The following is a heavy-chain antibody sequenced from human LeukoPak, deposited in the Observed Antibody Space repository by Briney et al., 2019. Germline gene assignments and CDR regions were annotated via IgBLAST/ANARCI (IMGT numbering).Heavy chain of an antibody. V-gene: IGHV4-34*01. D-gene: IGHD3-22*01. CDR1: GGSFSGYY. CDR3: AADSSGIDY. CDR2: INHSGST. J-gene: IGHJ4*02. Sequence: SETLSLACAVYGGSFSGYYWSWIRQPPGKGLEWTGEINHSGSTNYNPSLKSRVTISVDTSKNQFSLKLSSVTAADTAVYYCAADSSGIDYWGQGTLVTVSS.